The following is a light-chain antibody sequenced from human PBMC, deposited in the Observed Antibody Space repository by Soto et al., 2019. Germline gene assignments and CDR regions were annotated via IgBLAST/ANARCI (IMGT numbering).Light chain of an antibody. J-gene: IGKJ5*01. CDR3: QQYNRWPPIT. CDR2: AAS. V-gene: IGKV1D-16*01. Sequence: IQLTQSPCSLSAYVGDRVTITCRASQGISSWLAWYQQKPGKAPKLLIYAASSLQSGVPSRFSGSGSGTDFTLTISSLQPEDFAVYYCQQYNRWPPITFGQGTRLEIK. CDR1: QGISSW.